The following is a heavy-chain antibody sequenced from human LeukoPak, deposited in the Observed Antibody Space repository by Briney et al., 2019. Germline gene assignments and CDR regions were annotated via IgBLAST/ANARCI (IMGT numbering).Heavy chain of an antibody. CDR2: IYYSGST. J-gene: IGHJ5*02. D-gene: IGHD4-17*01. CDR1: GGPISSYY. Sequence: SETLSLTCTVSGGPISSYYWSWIRQPPGKGLDWIGYIYYSGSTNYNPSLKSRVTISVDTSKNQFSLKLSSVTAADTAVYYCASDYGDYVFDPWGQGTLVTVSS. V-gene: IGHV4-59*01. CDR3: ASDYGDYVFDP.